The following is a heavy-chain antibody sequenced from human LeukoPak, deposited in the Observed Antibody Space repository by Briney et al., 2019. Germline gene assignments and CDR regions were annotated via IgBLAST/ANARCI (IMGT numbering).Heavy chain of an antibody. CDR3: AKQSVATGDFDY. CDR2: ISGGGGST. J-gene: IGHJ4*02. D-gene: IGHD5-12*01. V-gene: IGHV3-23*01. Sequence: PGGSLRLSCAASGFTFSSYAMSWVRQAPGKGLEWVSAISGGGGSTYYADSVKGRFTISRDNSKNTLYLQMNSLRAEDTAVYYCAKQSVATGDFDYWGQGTLVTVSS. CDR1: GFTFSSYA.